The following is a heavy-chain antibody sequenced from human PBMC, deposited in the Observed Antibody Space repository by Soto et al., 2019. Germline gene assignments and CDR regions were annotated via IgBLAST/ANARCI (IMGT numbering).Heavy chain of an antibody. Sequence: VHLVESGGDLVQRGGSLRLSCAASGFTFSAYNMHWVRQAPGKGLEWVSFVSSSAATMYYADSVEGRFTISRDNAKNSLHLEMNSLRDEDTALYFCVREGVTGWYNPFDSWGQGTLVTVSS. CDR1: GFTFSAYN. J-gene: IGHJ4*02. D-gene: IGHD6-19*01. V-gene: IGHV3-48*02. CDR2: VSSSAATM. CDR3: VREGVTGWYNPFDS.